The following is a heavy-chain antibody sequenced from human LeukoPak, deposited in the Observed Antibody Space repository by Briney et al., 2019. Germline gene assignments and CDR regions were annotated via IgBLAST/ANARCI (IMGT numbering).Heavy chain of an antibody. Sequence: RASVKVSCKASGYTFTSYAMHWVRQAPGQRLEWMGWIDAGNGNTKYSQKFQSRVTITRDTTASTAYMELSSLRSEDTAVYYCARDRTMVRGVPPYGMDVWGQGTTVTVSS. D-gene: IGHD3-10*01. V-gene: IGHV1-3*01. CDR3: ARDRTMVRGVPPYGMDV. CDR1: GYTFTSYA. J-gene: IGHJ6*02. CDR2: IDAGNGNT.